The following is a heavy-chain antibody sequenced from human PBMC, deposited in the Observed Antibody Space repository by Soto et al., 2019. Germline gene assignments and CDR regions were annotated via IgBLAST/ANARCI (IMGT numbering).Heavy chain of an antibody. Sequence: EVQLVESGGGLVKPGGSLRLSCVASGFALSNYSMNWVRQAPGKGLEWVSSISSSSSYIYYADSVKGRFTISRYSAKNSLYLKMNSRRPEDTARYYCAKATIVATMDVWGQGTTVTVSS. CDR2: ISSSSSYI. V-gene: IGHV3-21*01. CDR1: GFALSNYS. D-gene: IGHD5-12*01. CDR3: AKATIVATMDV. J-gene: IGHJ6*02.